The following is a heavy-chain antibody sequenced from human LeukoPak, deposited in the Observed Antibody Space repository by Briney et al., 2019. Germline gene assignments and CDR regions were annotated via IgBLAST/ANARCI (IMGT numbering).Heavy chain of an antibody. CDR1: GFTFSRYW. Sequence: PGGSLRLSCAASGFTFSRYWMSWVRQAPGKGLEWVANIKEDGGEIYYVDSVKGRSTISRDNTKNSLFLQMNSLRAEDTAVYHCARDDYYSNADWGQGTLVTVSS. CDR2: IKEDGGEI. J-gene: IGHJ4*02. CDR3: ARDDYYSNAD. D-gene: IGHD3-22*01. V-gene: IGHV3-7*01.